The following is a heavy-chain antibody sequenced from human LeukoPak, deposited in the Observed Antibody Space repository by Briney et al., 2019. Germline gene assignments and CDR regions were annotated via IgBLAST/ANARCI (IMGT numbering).Heavy chain of an antibody. D-gene: IGHD3-9*01. CDR2: INSDGSST. CDR1: GFTFSSYW. J-gene: IGHJ4*02. Sequence: GGSLRLSCAASGFTFSSYWMHWVRQPPRKGLVWVSRINSDGSSTSYADSVKGRFTISRDNSKNTLYLQMNSLRVEDTAVYYCAPQPFYFDSPFDYWGQGILVTVSS. CDR3: APQPFYFDSPFDY. V-gene: IGHV3-74*01.